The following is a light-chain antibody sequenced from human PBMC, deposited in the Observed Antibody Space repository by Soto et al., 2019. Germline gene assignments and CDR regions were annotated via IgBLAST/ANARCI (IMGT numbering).Light chain of an antibody. Sequence: EIVLTQSPGTLSLSPGERATLSCRASQSVSSSYLAWYQQKPGQAPRLLIYVASSRAPGIPDRFSGSGSGTDFTLTISRLEPEDFAVYYCQQYGSLPWTFGQGTKVEIK. V-gene: IGKV3-20*01. CDR3: QQYGSLPWT. J-gene: IGKJ1*01. CDR1: QSVSSSY. CDR2: VAS.